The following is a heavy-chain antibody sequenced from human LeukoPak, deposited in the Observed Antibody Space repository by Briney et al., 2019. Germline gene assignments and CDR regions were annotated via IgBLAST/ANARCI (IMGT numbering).Heavy chain of an antibody. Sequence: SESLSLTCTVSGGSISGQYWGWIRQPPGKGLEWTGYIYYTGSTNSNPSLKSRVTISVDTSKNQFSLKLSSVTAADTAVYYCARGRYSNRYLDYWGQGTLVTVSS. CDR2: IYYTGST. J-gene: IGHJ4*02. CDR3: ARGRYSNRYLDY. CDR1: GGSISGQY. D-gene: IGHD4-11*01. V-gene: IGHV4-59*11.